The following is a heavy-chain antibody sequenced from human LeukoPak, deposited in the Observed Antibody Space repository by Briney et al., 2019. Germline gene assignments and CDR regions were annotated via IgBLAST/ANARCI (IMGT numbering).Heavy chain of an antibody. Sequence: ASVKVSCKASGYTFTGYYMHWVRPAPGQGLEWMGWINPNSGGTNYAQKFQGRVTMTRDTSISTAYMELSRLRSDDTAVYYCARDKGSAAGTLDYWGQGTLVTVSS. D-gene: IGHD6-13*01. CDR1: GYTFTGYY. V-gene: IGHV1-2*02. J-gene: IGHJ4*02. CDR2: INPNSGGT. CDR3: ARDKGSAAGTLDY.